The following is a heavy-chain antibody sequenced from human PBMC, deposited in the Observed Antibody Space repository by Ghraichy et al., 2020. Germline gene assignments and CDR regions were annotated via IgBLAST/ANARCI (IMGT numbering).Heavy chain of an antibody. V-gene: IGHV4-59*01. CDR1: GGSISSYY. J-gene: IGHJ6*02. D-gene: IGHD2-2*01. CDR2: IYYSGST. Sequence: SETLSLTCTVSGGSISSYYWSWIRQPPGKGLEWIGYIYYSGSTNYNPSLKSRVTISVDTSKNQFSLKLSSVTAAHTAVYYCARAGGQLEYYYYYGMDVWGQGTTVTVSS. CDR3: ARAGGQLEYYYYYGMDV.